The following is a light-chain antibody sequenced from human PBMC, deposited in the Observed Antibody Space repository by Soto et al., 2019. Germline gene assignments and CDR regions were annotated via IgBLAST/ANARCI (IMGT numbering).Light chain of an antibody. CDR1: SGDIGTYNL. Sequence: HSVLTQAASGSGFPGQSSAISCTGTSGDIGTYNLVSWYQQHPGKAPKLMISEVNKRPSGVSDRFSGSKSGDTASLTISGLRTEDEADYYCCSFAGSGTGVFGTGTKVTVL. V-gene: IGLV2-23*02. CDR3: CSFAGSGTGV. CDR2: EVN. J-gene: IGLJ1*01.